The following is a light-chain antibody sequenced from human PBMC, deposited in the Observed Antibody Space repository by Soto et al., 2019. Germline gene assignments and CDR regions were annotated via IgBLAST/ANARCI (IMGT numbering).Light chain of an antibody. V-gene: IGKV3-15*01. CDR2: GAS. Sequence: IVMTQSTATLTVFPGERATLSCRASQSVSSNLAWYQQKPGQAPRLLIYGASTRATGIPTRFSGSGSGTEFTLTISILQSEDFAVYYCQQYNNWGTFGQGTKVEIK. J-gene: IGKJ1*01. CDR1: QSVSSN. CDR3: QQYNNWGT.